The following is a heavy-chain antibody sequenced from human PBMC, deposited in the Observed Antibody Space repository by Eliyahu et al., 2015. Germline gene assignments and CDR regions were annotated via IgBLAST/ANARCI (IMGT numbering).Heavy chain of an antibody. V-gene: IGHV4-31*03. J-gene: IGHJ4*02. D-gene: IGHD3-10*01. CDR3: ARYGSGLFDY. CDR2: MXESGST. Sequence: QVQLQESGPGLVKPSXXXSLPCSVSGGSINSGGYYWSWIRQHPGKGLEWIGYMXESGSTYYNPSLKSRVTISQDTSKNQFSLNLNSVTAADTAVYYCARYGSGLFDYWGQGAQVTVSS. CDR1: GGSINSGGYY.